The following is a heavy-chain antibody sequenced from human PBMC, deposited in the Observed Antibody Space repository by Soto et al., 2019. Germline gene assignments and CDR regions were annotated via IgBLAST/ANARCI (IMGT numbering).Heavy chain of an antibody. CDR1: GGSISNYY. V-gene: IGHV4-59*01. J-gene: IGHJ6*02. Sequence: SETLSLTCTVSGGSISNYYWNWIRQSPGKGLEWIGYIYSSGSTNYHPSLKSRVTISRDTSKNQFSLKLSSVTAADTAVYYCARGYGSGTYYNDYYYYGMDLWGQGTTVTVSS. CDR3: ARGYGSGTYYNDYYYYGMDL. CDR2: IYSSGST. D-gene: IGHD3-10*01.